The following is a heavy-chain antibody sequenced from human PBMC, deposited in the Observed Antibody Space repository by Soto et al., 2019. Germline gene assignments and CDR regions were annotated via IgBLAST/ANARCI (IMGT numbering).Heavy chain of an antibody. J-gene: IGHJ6*03. V-gene: IGHV3-33*01. Sequence: GGSLRLSCAASGFTFSSYGMHWVRQAPGKGLEWVAVIWYDGSNKYYADSVKGRFTISRDNSKNTLYLQMNSLRAEDTAVYYCARDESKGGSTSFYYYYYMDVWGKGTTVTVSS. CDR2: IWYDGSNK. CDR1: GFTFSSYG. D-gene: IGHD2-2*01. CDR3: ARDESKGGSTSFYYYYYMDV.